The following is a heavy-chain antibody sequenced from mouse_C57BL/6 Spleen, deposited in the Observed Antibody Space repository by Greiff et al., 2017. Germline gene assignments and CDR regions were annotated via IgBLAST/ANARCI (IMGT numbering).Heavy chain of an antibody. D-gene: IGHD1-1*01. CDR3: AREEFITTVVGAMDY. CDR2: ISYDGSN. CDR1: GYSITSGYY. J-gene: IGHJ4*01. V-gene: IGHV3-6*01. Sequence: EVQVVESGPGLVKPSQSLSLTCSVTGYSITSGYYWNWIRQFPGNKLEWMGYISYDGSNNYNPSLKNRISITRDTSKNQFFLKLNSVTTEDTATYYCAREEFITTVVGAMDYWGQGTSVTVSS.